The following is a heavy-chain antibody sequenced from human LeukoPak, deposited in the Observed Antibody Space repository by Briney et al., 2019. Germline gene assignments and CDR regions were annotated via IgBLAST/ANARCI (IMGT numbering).Heavy chain of an antibody. CDR2: MRYDENNK. D-gene: IGHD2-21*02. CDR1: GFTFSSYG. J-gene: IGHJ4*02. CDR3: AKDWRAYCGGDCYSYFDY. Sequence: GGSLRLSCAASGFTFSSYGMHWVRQAPGKGLECVAFMRYDENNKYYADSVKGRFTISRDNSKNTLYLQMNSLRAEDTAVYYCAKDWRAYCGGDCYSYFDYWGQGTLVTVSS. V-gene: IGHV3-30*02.